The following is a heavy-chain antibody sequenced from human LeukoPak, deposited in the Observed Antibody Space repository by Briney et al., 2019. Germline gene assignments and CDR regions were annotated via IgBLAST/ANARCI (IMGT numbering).Heavy chain of an antibody. D-gene: IGHD2-21*02. Sequence: SGPTLVNPTQTLTLICTFSGFSLRTSGRCVSWILQPTGLALEWLARIDWDDDKYYSTSLKTRLTISKDTSKNQVVRTMTNMDPVNTATYYCARIQVVTAPYYYYYMDVWGKGTTVTVSS. V-gene: IGHV2-70*11. CDR1: GFSLRTSGRC. CDR2: IDWDDDK. J-gene: IGHJ6*03. CDR3: ARIQVVTAPYYYYYMDV.